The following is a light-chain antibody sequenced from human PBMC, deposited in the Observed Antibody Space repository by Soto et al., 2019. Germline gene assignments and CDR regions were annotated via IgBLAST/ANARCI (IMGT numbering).Light chain of an antibody. CDR2: AAS. CDR1: QSISSY. J-gene: IGKJ1*01. CDR3: QQSYSTHTWT. Sequence: DIHMSQSPSSLSASVGYRFTITCRASQSISSYLNWYQQKPVKAPKLLXYAASSLQSGVPPRFSGSGSGTDFTLTISSLQPEDFANYYCQQSYSTHTWTFGQGTKVDIK. V-gene: IGKV1-39*01.